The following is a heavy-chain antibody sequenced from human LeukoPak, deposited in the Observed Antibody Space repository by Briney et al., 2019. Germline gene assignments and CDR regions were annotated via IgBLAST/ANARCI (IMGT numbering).Heavy chain of an antibody. D-gene: IGHD1-26*01. J-gene: IGHJ5*02. V-gene: IGHV3-23*01. CDR3: ARDFSLVVGASDS. Sequence: GGSLRLSCAASGFTFSAYAMAWVRRAPGRGLEWVSTMALSGGPTHYTDSVKGRFTISRDDSKNTLYLHINSLRPEDTAVYYCARDFSLVVGASDSWGQGTLVMVSS. CDR1: GFTFSAYA. CDR2: MALSGGPT.